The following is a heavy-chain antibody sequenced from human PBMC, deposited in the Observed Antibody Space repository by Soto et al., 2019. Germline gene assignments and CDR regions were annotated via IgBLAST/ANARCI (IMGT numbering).Heavy chain of an antibody. V-gene: IGHV4-30-2*01. D-gene: IGHD6-19*01. CDR2: IYHSGST. CDR3: ARAGGLGAVAVDY. CDR1: GGSISSGGYS. Sequence: QLQLQESGSGLVKPSQILSLTCAVSGGSISSGGYSWSWFWQPPGKGLAWIVYIYHSGSTYYNPSLKSRVTISVDRPNNQFSLKLSSVTAADTAVYYGARAGGLGAVAVDYWGQGTLVTVSS. J-gene: IGHJ4*02.